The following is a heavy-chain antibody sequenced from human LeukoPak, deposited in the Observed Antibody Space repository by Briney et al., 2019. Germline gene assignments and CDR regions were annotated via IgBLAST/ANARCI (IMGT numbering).Heavy chain of an antibody. D-gene: IGHD3-9*01. V-gene: IGHV3-23*01. J-gene: IGHJ6*02. CDR3: EKKYYDILTGYYVQYSAMDV. CDR1: GFTFSSYA. Sequence: PGGSLRLSCAASGFTFSSYAMIWVRQAPGQGLEWVSAISCSADKIYYADSVKGRFTISRDNSKNTLHLQMNRLRAEDTAVYYCEKKYYDILTGYYVQYSAMDVWGQGTTVTVSS. CDR2: ISCSADKI.